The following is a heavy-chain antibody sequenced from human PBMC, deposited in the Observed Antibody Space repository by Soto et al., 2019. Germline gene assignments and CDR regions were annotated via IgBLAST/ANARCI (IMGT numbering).Heavy chain of an antibody. Sequence: GGSLRLSCAASGFTFSSYSMNWVRQAPGKGLEWVSYISSSSRTIYCADSVKGRFTISRDNAKNSLYLQMNSLRAEDTAVYYCAREWDGDGYNAGWFDPWGQGTLVTVSS. CDR2: ISSSSRTI. J-gene: IGHJ5*02. V-gene: IGHV3-48*01. D-gene: IGHD5-12*01. CDR1: GFTFSSYS. CDR3: AREWDGDGYNAGWFDP.